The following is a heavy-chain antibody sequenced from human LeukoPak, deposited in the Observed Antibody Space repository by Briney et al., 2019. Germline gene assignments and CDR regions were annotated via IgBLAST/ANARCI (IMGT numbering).Heavy chain of an antibody. CDR2: ISSSSSYI. V-gene: IGHV3-21*01. Sequence: PGGSLRLSCAASGFTFSSYSMNWVRQAPGKGLEWVSSISSSSSYIYYADSVKGRFTISRDNAKNSLYLQMNSLRAEDTAVYYCARPFSYCSSTSCYDYWGQGTLVTVSS. D-gene: IGHD2-2*01. CDR3: ARPFSYCSSTSCYDY. J-gene: IGHJ4*02. CDR1: GFTFSSYS.